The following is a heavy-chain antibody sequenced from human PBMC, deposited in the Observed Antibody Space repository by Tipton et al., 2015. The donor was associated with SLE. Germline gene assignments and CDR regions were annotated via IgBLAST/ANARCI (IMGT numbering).Heavy chain of an antibody. Sequence: SLRLSCAASGFAFSYYNMNWVRQAPGKGLEWVSSISGSSGHIYYADSVKGRFTISRDNAKKSLYLQMNSLRGEDTAVYYCARDGSVYEFWSGYYYYYYYMDVWGKGTTVPVS. CDR2: ISGSSGHI. V-gene: IGHV3-21*01. CDR1: GFAFSYYN. J-gene: IGHJ6*03. D-gene: IGHD3-3*01. CDR3: ARDGSVYEFWSGYYYYYYYMDV.